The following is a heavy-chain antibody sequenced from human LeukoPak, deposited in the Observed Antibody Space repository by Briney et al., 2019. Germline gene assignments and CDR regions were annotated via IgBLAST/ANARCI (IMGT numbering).Heavy chain of an antibody. CDR2: IKTDGGST. CDR1: GFTFSSYR. CDR3: ARAYCSSTSCYAFNYYYYGMDV. J-gene: IGHJ6*02. Sequence: GGSLRLSCAASGFTFSSYRMHWVRQAPGKGLVWVSLIKTDGGSTSYADSVKGRFTISRDNAKNTLYLLMNSLRAEDTAVYYCARAYCSSTSCYAFNYYYYGMDVWGQGTTVTVSS. D-gene: IGHD2-2*01. V-gene: IGHV3-74*01.